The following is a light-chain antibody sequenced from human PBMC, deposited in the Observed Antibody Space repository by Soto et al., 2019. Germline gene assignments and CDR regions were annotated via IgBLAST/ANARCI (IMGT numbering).Light chain of an antibody. CDR2: AAS. Sequence: DIQMTQSPSSLSASVGDRVTITCRASQTISTYLNWYQHKPGKAPTVLIHAASSLQSGVPSRFSGSGSGTDFFLTISSLQPEDFAVYYCQQSHSKPLTFGGGSKVDI. V-gene: IGKV1-39*01. CDR3: QQSHSKPLT. J-gene: IGKJ4*01. CDR1: QTISTY.